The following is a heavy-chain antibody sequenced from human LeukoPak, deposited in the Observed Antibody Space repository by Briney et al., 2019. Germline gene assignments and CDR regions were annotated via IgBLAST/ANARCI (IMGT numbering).Heavy chain of an antibody. CDR2: IYYSGST. Sequence: SETLSLTCTVSGGSISSYYWSWIRQPPGKGLEWIGYIYYSGSTNYNPSLKSRVTISVDTSKNQFSLKLSSVTAADTAVYYCARHPRGGCGLFDYWGQGTLVTVSS. J-gene: IGHJ4*02. CDR3: ARHPRGGCGLFDY. D-gene: IGHD5-12*01. V-gene: IGHV4-59*08. CDR1: GGSISSYY.